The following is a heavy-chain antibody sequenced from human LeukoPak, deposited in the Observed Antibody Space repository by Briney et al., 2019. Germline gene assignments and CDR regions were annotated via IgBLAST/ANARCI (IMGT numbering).Heavy chain of an antibody. Sequence: ASVKVPCKASGYTFTGYYMHWVRQAPGQGLEWMGGIIPNIGTANYAQKFQGRVTITADKSTSTAYMELSSLRSDDTAVYYCARDSLRDREEPGGLLSYYMDGWGKGTTVTVSS. CDR1: GYTFTGYY. CDR2: IIPNIGTA. V-gene: IGHV1-69*06. CDR3: ARDSLRDREEPGGLLSYYMDG. J-gene: IGHJ6*03. D-gene: IGHD2/OR15-2a*01.